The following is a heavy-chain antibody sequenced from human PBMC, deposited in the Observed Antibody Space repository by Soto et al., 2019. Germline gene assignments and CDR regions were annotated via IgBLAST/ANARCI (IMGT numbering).Heavy chain of an antibody. CDR1: GGSISSSNW. Sequence: SETLSLTCAVSGGSISSSNWWSWVRQPPGKGLEWIGEIYHSGSTNYNPSLKSRVTISVDTSKNQFSLKLSPVTAADTAVYYCARRLYYDSSGFEGGGMDVWGQGTTVTVSS. J-gene: IGHJ6*02. V-gene: IGHV4-4*02. CDR3: ARRLYYDSSGFEGGGMDV. D-gene: IGHD3-22*01. CDR2: IYHSGST.